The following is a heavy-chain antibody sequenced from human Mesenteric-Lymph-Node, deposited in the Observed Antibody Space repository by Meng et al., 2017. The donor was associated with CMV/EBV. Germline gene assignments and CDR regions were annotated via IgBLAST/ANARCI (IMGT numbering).Heavy chain of an antibody. V-gene: IGHV4-34*01. CDR1: GGSFSGYY. CDR3: ARLSSSQSDY. Sequence: SETLSLTCAVYGGSFSGYYWSWIRQPPGKGLEWIGEINHSGSTNYNPSLKSRVTISVDTSKNQFSLKLSSVTAADTAVYYCARLSSSQSDYWDQGTLVTVSS. D-gene: IGHD6-19*01. CDR2: INHSGST. J-gene: IGHJ4*02.